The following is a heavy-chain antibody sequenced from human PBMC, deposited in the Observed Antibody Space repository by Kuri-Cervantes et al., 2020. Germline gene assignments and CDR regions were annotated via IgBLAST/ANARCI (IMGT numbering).Heavy chain of an antibody. Sequence: LSLTCAASGFTFSSYWMSWVRQAPGKGLEWVANIKQDGSEKYYVDSVKGRFTISRDNAKNSLYLQMNSLRAEDTAVYYCTRDWAGRFDYWGRGTLVTVSS. CDR2: IKQDGSEK. J-gene: IGHJ4*02. CDR1: GFTFSSYW. D-gene: IGHD3-16*01. V-gene: IGHV3-7*01. CDR3: TRDWAGRFDY.